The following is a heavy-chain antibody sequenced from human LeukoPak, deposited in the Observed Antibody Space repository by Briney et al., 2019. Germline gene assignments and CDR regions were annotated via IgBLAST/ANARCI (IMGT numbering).Heavy chain of an antibody. V-gene: IGHV4-34*01. CDR1: GGSFSGYY. CDR3: ARMMGYYDSSGYFDY. D-gene: IGHD3-22*01. J-gene: IGHJ4*02. CDR2: ISHSGST. Sequence: SETLSLTCAVYGGSFSGYYWSWIRQPPGKGLEWIGEISHSGSTNYNPSLKSRVTISVDTSKNQFSPKLSSVTAADTAVYYCARMMGYYDSSGYFDYWGQGTLVTVSS.